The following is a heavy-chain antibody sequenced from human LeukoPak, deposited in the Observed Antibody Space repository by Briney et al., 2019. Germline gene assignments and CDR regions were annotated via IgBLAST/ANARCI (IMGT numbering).Heavy chain of an antibody. D-gene: IGHD3-22*01. CDR3: ARNFYETTGFYYDAFDI. CDR2: IRSSGSLI. J-gene: IGHJ3*02. Sequence: GGSLRLSCAASGFAFSGYNMNWVRQAPGKGLEWVAFIRSSGSLIYYAESVKGRFTISRDNSRNSLYLQMNSLRVEDTAVYYCARNFYETTGFYYDAFDIWGQGTAVTVSS. V-gene: IGHV3-48*04. CDR1: GFAFSGYN.